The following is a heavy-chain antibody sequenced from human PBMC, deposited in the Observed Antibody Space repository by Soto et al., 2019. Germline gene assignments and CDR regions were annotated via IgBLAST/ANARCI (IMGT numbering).Heavy chain of an antibody. J-gene: IGHJ6*02. D-gene: IGHD1-26*01. CDR2: IAYDGNEK. CDR3: GKDVGDYVPYYYGVDV. CDR1: GFTFKTHA. V-gene: IGHV3-30*18. Sequence: QVQLVESGGGVVQPGTSLRLSCAASGFTFKTHAMHWVRQAPGKGLEWMAVIAYDGNEKFYADSVKGLFTISIDNSKNALYLQINTLRNEDTAVYYCGKDVGDYVPYYYGVDVWGQGTTVTVSS.